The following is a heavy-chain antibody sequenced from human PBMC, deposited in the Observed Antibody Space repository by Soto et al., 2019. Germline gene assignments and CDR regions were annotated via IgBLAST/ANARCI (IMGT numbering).Heavy chain of an antibody. CDR3: ARGVGAHSITMIVVVMNDAFDI. CDR2: IIPIFGTA. V-gene: IGHV1-69*13. Sequence: SVKVSCKASGGTFSSYAISWVRQAPGQGLEWMGGIIPIFGTANYAQKFQGRVTMTADESTSTAYMELSSLRSEDTAVYYCARGVGAHSITMIVVVMNDAFDIWGQGTMVTVSS. CDR1: GGTFSSYA. D-gene: IGHD3-22*01. J-gene: IGHJ3*02.